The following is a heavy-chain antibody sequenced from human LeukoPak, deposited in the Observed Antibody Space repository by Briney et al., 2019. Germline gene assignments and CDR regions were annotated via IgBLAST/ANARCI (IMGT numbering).Heavy chain of an antibody. CDR1: GGTFSSYA. V-gene: IGHV1-69*05. Sequence: EASVKVSCKASGGTFSSYAISWVRQAPGQGLEWMGGIIPIFGTANYAQKFQGRVTITTDESTSTAYMELSSLRSEDTAVYYCARSYSSRPNWFDPWGQGTLVTVSS. D-gene: IGHD2-2*01. CDR2: IIPIFGTA. J-gene: IGHJ5*02. CDR3: ARSYSSRPNWFDP.